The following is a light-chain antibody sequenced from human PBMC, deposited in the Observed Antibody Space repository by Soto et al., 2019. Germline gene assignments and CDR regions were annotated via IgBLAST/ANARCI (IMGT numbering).Light chain of an antibody. V-gene: IGKV1-39*01. J-gene: IGKJ1*01. CDR3: QRIYHSPWT. Sequence: DIQMTQSPSSLSASVGDRVTVSCRASQDISIFLNWYQQKAGKAPKLLITTASTLQPGVPSRFSGSGSGSDFTLTISSLQPEDSATYYCQRIYHSPWTFGQGTKVDIK. CDR1: QDISIF. CDR2: TAS.